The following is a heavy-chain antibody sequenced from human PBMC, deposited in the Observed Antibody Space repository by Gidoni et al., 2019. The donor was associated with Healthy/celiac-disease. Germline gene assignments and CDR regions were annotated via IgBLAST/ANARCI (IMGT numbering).Heavy chain of an antibody. CDR1: GGTFSSYA. J-gene: IGHJ4*02. CDR2: IIPIFGTA. Sequence: QVQLVQSGAEVKKPGSSVKVSCKASGGTFSSYAISWVRQAPGQGLEWMGGIIPIFGTANYAQEFQGRVTITADESTSTAYMELSSLRSEDTAVYYCARGAPGDYGDYEAYFDYWGQGTLVTVSS. CDR3: ARGAPGDYGDYEAYFDY. V-gene: IGHV1-69*01. D-gene: IGHD4-17*01.